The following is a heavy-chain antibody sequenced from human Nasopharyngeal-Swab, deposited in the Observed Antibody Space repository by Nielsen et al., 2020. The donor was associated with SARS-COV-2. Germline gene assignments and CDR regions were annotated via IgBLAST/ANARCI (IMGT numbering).Heavy chain of an antibody. V-gene: IGHV3-30-3*01. Sequence: GGSLRLSCAASGFTFSSYAMHWVRQAPGKGLEWVAVISYDGSNKYYADSVKGRFTISRDNSKNTLYLQTNSLRAEDTTVYYCARDRENDILTGYHYYYYGMDVWGQGTTVTVSS. J-gene: IGHJ6*02. D-gene: IGHD3-9*01. CDR2: ISYDGSNK. CDR1: GFTFSSYA. CDR3: ARDRENDILTGYHYYYYGMDV.